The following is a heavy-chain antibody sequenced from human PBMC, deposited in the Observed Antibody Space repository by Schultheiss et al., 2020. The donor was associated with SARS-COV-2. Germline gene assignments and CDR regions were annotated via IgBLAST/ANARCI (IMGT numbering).Heavy chain of an antibody. CDR2: MNPNSGNT. D-gene: IGHD1-14*01. V-gene: IGHV1-8*02. J-gene: IGHJ6*02. CDR3: ARVPARGVIMAEPTTPRGMDV. Sequence: ASVKVSCKASGYTFTGYYMHWVRQAPGQGLEWMGWMNPNSGNTGYAQKFQGRVTMTRNTSITTAYMEVSSLRSEDTAVYYCARVPARGVIMAEPTTPRGMDVWGQGTTVTVSS. CDR1: GYTFTGYY.